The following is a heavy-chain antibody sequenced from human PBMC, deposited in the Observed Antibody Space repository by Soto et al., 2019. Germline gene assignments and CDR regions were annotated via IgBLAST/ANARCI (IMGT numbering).Heavy chain of an antibody. CDR3: ARDIGSYYDSSGSLDY. J-gene: IGHJ4*02. CDR2: IITIFGTA. D-gene: IGHD3-22*01. CDR1: GGTFSSYA. V-gene: IGHV1-69*13. Sequence: SVKVSCKASGGTFSSYAISWVRQAPGQGLEWMGGIITIFGTANYAQKFQGRVTITADESTSTAYMELSSLRSEDTAVYYCARDIGSYYDSSGSLDYWGQGTLVTVSS.